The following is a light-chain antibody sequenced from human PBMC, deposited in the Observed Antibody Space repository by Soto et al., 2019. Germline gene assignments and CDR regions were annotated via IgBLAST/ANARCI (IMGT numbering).Light chain of an antibody. CDR1: QNIPSNF. J-gene: IGKJ2*01. CDR2: GAS. CDR3: QQYNVSPYT. V-gene: IGKV3-20*01. Sequence: EIVLTQSPGTLSLSQGERATLSCRASQNIPSNFLAWYQQKAGQAPRLLIYGASSRATGVPDRFSGSGSGTDFTLTISRLEPEAFAVYYCQQYNVSPYTFGQGTKLDIK.